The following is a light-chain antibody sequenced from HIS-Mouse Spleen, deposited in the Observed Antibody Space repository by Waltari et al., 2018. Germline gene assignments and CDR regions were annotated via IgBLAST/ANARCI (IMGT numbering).Light chain of an antibody. Sequence: SYELTQPPSVSVSPGQTSRITCSGDALPKKYASWYQQKSAQAPVLVIYEDSKRPSGIPERFSGSSSGTMATLTISGAQVEDEADYYCYSTDSSGNHRVFGGGTKLTVL. CDR2: EDS. V-gene: IGLV3-10*01. CDR1: ALPKKY. CDR3: YSTDSSGNHRV. J-gene: IGLJ2*01.